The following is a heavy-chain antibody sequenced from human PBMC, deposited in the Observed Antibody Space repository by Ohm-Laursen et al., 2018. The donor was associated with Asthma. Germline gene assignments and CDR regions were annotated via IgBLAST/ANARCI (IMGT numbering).Heavy chain of an antibody. V-gene: IGHV3-7*05. CDR2: INQDGSIW. CDR3: AVSIYAYGEGAY. D-gene: IGHD3-10*01. J-gene: IGHJ4*02. Sequence: SLRLSCTASGYTFSRYSIHWVRQAPGRGLEWVANINQDGSIWGYVDSVKGRFAISRDNAHNSLYLQMNSLRAEDTAFYYCAVSIYAYGEGAYWGQGTLVTVSS. CDR1: GYTFSRYS.